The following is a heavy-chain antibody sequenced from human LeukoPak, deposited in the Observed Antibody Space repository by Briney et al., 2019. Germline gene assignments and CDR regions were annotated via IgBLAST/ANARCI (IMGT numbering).Heavy chain of an antibody. D-gene: IGHD3-22*01. J-gene: IGHJ5*02. V-gene: IGHV3-23*01. Sequence: GGSLRLSCEASGFTFSSYAMSWVRQAPGKGLQWVSAISGSGAKTYYADSVKGRFTISRDNSKNTLYLQMNSLRAEDTAVYYCGKNHRRKWLSPSAGFDPWGQGTLVTGSS. CDR1: GFTFSSYA. CDR3: GKNHRRKWLSPSAGFDP. CDR2: ISGSGAKT.